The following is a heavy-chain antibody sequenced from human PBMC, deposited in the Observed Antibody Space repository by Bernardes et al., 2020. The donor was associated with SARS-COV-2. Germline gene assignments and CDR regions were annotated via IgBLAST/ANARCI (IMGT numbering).Heavy chain of an antibody. CDR1: GGSISSSNYY. V-gene: IGHV4-39*01. Sequence: SETLSLTCTVSGGSISSSNYYWGWISQPPWKGLEWIGSIYSSGSSYYNPSLQSRVRESVDTSKNQFSLRLSFVTAADTAVYYCAGSSCGIDCYIGGLRSWDYGMDVWGQGTTVTVSS. CDR3: AGSSCGIDCYIGGLRSWDYGMDV. CDR2: IYSSGSS. J-gene: IGHJ6*02. D-gene: IGHD2-21*02.